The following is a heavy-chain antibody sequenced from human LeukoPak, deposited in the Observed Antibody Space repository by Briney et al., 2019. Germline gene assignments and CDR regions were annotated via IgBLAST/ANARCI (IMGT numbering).Heavy chain of an antibody. CDR3: AKAIACYDILTGDN. V-gene: IGHV3-7*03. J-gene: IGHJ4*02. CDR2: IKQDGSEK. D-gene: IGHD3-9*01. CDR1: GFRFSTYW. Sequence: GGPLRLSCAASGFRFSTYWMSWVRQAPGKGLEWVANIKQDGSEKYYADSVKGRFTISRDNGKNSVYLQMNSLRAEDTAVYYCAKAIACYDILTGDNWRQGTLVTVSS.